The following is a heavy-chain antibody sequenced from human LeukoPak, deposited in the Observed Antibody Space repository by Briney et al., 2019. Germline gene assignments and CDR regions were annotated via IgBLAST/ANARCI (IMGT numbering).Heavy chain of an antibody. J-gene: IGHJ4*02. CDR2: INHSRST. CDR1: GGSFSGYY. Sequence: SETLSLTCAVYGGSFSGYYWSWIRQPPGKGLEWIGEINHSRSTNYNPSLKSRVTISVDTSKNQFSLKLSSVTAADTAVYYCARGRFLEMLDWGQGTLVPVSS. CDR3: ARGRFLEMLD. V-gene: IGHV4-34*01. D-gene: IGHD3-3*01.